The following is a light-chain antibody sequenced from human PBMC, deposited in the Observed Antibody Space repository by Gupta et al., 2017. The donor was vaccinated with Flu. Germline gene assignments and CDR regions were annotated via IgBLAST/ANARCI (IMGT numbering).Light chain of an antibody. CDR1: SSDVGGYKY. J-gene: IGLJ2*01. CDR2: EVS. CDR3: SSYSSTSTPVV. Sequence: ITISCTGTSSDVGGYKYVSWYQQHPGKAPKLIIYEVSNWPSGVSNRFSGSKSGNTASLTISGLQTEDEADYYCSSYSSTSTPVVFGGGTKLTVL. V-gene: IGLV2-14*01.